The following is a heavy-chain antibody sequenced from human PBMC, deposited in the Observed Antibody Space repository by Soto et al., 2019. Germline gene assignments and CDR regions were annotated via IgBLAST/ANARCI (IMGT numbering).Heavy chain of an antibody. CDR1: GFTLTRSP. CDR3: AGVYYDFLTGFEAYYYGMDV. V-gene: IGHV1-58*01. CDR2: IVVGSGNT. J-gene: IGHJ6*02. Sequence: LVKVSCQASGFTLTRSPVQWLRQARGQRLEGIGWIVVGSGNTNYAQKFQERVTITRDMSTSTAYMELSSLRSEDTAVYYCAGVYYDFLTGFEAYYYGMDVWG. D-gene: IGHD3-9*01.